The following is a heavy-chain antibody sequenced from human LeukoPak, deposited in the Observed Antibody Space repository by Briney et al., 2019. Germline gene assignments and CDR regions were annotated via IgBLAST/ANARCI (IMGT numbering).Heavy chain of an antibody. CDR2: IYYSKNT. Sequence: SETLSLTCTVSGGSIRSSSAYWRWIRQPPGKGLEWIGSIYYSKNTYYNPSLKSRVTISADTSKNQFSLTLGSVSATDTAVYYCVSPRGFSYGYFDYWGQGTLVTVSS. D-gene: IGHD5-18*01. CDR1: GGSIRSSSAY. CDR3: VSPRGFSYGYFDY. J-gene: IGHJ4*02. V-gene: IGHV4-39*01.